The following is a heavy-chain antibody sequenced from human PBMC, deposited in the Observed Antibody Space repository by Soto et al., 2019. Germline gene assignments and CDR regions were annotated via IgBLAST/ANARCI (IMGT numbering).Heavy chain of an antibody. V-gene: IGHV1-18*01. CDR3: VGWPPSIDV. Sequence: QVQLVQSGAEVKKPGASVKVSCKASGYTFTSYGISWVRQAPGQGLEWMGWISANNGNTNYAQKLQGRITMTTDTSTYTALMDLRCESSDVTSGAYCVGWPPSIDVWGQGTLVTVSS. J-gene: IGHJ4*02. CDR2: ISANNGNT. CDR1: GYTFTSYG. D-gene: IGHD2-15*01.